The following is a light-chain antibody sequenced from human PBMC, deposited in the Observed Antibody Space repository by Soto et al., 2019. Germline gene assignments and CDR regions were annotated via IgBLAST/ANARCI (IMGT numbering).Light chain of an antibody. CDR2: GAS. V-gene: IGKV3-20*01. CDR3: QQSYSTLRT. Sequence: EIVLTQSPGTLSLSPGERATLSCRASQSVSTRSLAWYQQKPGQAPRLLISGASSRAADIPDRFSGSGSGTDFTLTISSLQPEDFATYYCQQSYSTLRTFGQGTKVEIK. CDR1: QSVSTRS. J-gene: IGKJ1*01.